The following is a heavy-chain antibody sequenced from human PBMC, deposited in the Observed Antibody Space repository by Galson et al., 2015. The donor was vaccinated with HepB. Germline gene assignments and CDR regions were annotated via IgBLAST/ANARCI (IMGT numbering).Heavy chain of an antibody. CDR3: ARRIRGRAAFDI. D-gene: IGHD2/OR15-2a*01. J-gene: IGHJ3*02. CDR1: GGSISSYY. CDR2: IYYSGST. V-gene: IGHV4-59*08. Sequence: LSLTCTVSGGSISSYYWSWIRQPPGKGLEWIGYIYYSGSTNYNPSLKSRVTISVDTSKNQFSLKLSSVTAADTAVYYCARRIRGRAAFDIWGQGTMVTVSS.